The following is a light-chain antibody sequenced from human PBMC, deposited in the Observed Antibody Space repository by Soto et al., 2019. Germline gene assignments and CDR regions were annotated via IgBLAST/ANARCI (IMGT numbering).Light chain of an antibody. V-gene: IGLV3-9*01. CDR2: RDS. CDR3: QVGDSSTARV. J-gene: IGLJ3*02. Sequence: SYELTQPLSVSVALGQTARITCGGNNIGSKNVHWYQQKPGQAPVLVIYRDSNRPPGIPERFSGSNSGNTATLTISRAQAGDEADYYCQVGDSSTARVFGGGTKLTVL. CDR1: NIGSKN.